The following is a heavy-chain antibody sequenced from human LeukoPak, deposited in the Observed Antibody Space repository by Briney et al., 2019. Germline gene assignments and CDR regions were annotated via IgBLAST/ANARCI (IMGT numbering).Heavy chain of an antibody. CDR2: INAGNGNT. V-gene: IGHV1-3*01. D-gene: IGHD6-13*01. J-gene: IGHJ6*02. CDR1: GYTFTSYA. Sequence: ASVKVSCKASGYTFTSYAMHWVRQAPGQRLEWMGWINAGNGNTKYSQKFQGRVTITRDTSASTAYMELSSLRSEDTAVYYCARGPGIAAAGYYYYGMDVWGQGTTATVSS. CDR3: ARGPGIAAAGYYYYGMDV.